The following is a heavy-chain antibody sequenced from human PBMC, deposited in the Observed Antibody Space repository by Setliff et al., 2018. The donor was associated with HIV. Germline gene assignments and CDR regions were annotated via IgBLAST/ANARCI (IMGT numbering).Heavy chain of an antibody. Sequence: GPVKVSCKSSGYTFTAHHIHWVRQAPGQGPEWMGWIIPKSGETSYAEKFRGRVTMTRDTSLSTAYMELSWLTSDDTAVYYCARVVDRDYDFWSAYEYWGQGTMVTVSS. V-gene: IGHV1-2*02. CDR3: ARVVDRDYDFWSAYEY. D-gene: IGHD3-3*01. CDR1: GYTFTAHH. J-gene: IGHJ4*02. CDR2: IIPKSGET.